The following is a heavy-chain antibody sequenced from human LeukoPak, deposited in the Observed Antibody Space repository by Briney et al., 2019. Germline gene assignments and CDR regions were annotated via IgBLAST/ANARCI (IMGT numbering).Heavy chain of an antibody. D-gene: IGHD3-9*01. Sequence: PSETLSLTCTVSGYSISSGYYWSWIRQPPGKGLEWIGSIYHSGSTYYNPSLKSRVTISVDTSKNQFSLKLSSVTAADTAVYYCARGYEDILTGLSYYGMDVWGQGTTVTVSS. V-gene: IGHV4-38-2*02. CDR3: ARGYEDILTGLSYYGMDV. J-gene: IGHJ6*02. CDR2: IYHSGST. CDR1: GYSISSGYY.